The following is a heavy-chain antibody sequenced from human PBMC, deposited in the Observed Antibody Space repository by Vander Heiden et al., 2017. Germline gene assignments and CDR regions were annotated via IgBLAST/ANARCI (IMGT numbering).Heavy chain of an antibody. CDR3: ARMYCSGGSCPLHY. D-gene: IGHD2-15*01. J-gene: IGHJ4*02. CDR1: SGSISSYY. V-gene: IGHV4-59*01. CDR2: IYYSGST. Sequence: QVQLQESGPGLVKPSETLSLTCPVSSGSISSYYWSWIRQPPGKGLEWIGYIYYSGSTNYNPSLKSRVTISVDTSKNQFSLKLSSVTAADTAVYYCARMYCSGGSCPLHYWGQGTLVTVSS.